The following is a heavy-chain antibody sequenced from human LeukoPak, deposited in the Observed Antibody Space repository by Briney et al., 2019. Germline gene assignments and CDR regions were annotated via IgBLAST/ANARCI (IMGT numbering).Heavy chain of an antibody. J-gene: IGHJ6*03. CDR2: ISGSGGST. CDR1: GFSFSSYA. CDR3: AKEASYDFWSGSPGNYYYYMDV. V-gene: IGHV3-23*01. Sequence: GGSLRLSCAASGFSFSSYAMSWVRQAPGKGLEWVSAISGSGGSTYYADSVKGRFTISRDNSRNTLYLQMNSLRAEDTAVYYCAKEASYDFWSGSPGNYYYYMDVWGKGTTVTVSS. D-gene: IGHD3-3*01.